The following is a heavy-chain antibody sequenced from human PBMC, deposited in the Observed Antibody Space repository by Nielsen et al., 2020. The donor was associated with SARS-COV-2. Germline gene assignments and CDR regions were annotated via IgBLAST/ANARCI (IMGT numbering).Heavy chain of an antibody. Sequence: SETLSLTCTVSGGSISSGGYYWSWIRQPPGKGLEWIGYIYYSGSTNYNPSLKSRVTISVDKSKNQFSLKLSSVTAADTAVYYCAKIAAAGPYNWFDPWGQGTLVTVSS. CDR2: IYYSGST. J-gene: IGHJ5*02. CDR3: AKIAAAGPYNWFDP. V-gene: IGHV4-61*05. D-gene: IGHD6-13*01. CDR1: GGSISSGGYY.